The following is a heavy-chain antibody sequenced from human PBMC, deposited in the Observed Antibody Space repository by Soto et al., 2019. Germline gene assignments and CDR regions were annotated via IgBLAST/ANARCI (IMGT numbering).Heavy chain of an antibody. Sequence: QVQLVESGGGVVQPGRSLRLSCAASGFTFSSYAMHWVRQAPGKGLEWVAVISYDGSNKYYAASVKGRFTISRDNSKNTLHLQRNSLRAEDTAVYYCARVSIAVAGTFDYWGQGTLVTVSS. CDR3: ARVSIAVAGTFDY. CDR1: GFTFSSYA. V-gene: IGHV3-30-3*01. J-gene: IGHJ4*02. D-gene: IGHD6-19*01. CDR2: ISYDGSNK.